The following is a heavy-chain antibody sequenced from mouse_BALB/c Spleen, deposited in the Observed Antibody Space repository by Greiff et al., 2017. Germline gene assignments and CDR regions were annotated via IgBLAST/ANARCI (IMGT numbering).Heavy chain of an antibody. Sequence: QVQLQQSGPDLVAPSQSLSITCTVSGFSLTSYGVHWVRQPPGKGLEWLVVIWSDGSTTYNSALKSRLSISKDNSKSQVFLKMNSLQTDDTAMYYCARWGDEGDAMDYWGQGTSVTVSS. J-gene: IGHJ4*01. CDR1: GFSLTSYG. V-gene: IGHV2-6-2*01. CDR3: ARWGDEGDAMDY. CDR2: IWSDGST.